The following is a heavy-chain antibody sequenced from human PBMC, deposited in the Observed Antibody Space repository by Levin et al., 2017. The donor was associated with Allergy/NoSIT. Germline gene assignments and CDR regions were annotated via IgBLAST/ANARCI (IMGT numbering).Heavy chain of an antibody. D-gene: IGHD5-18*01. Sequence: GESLKISCKGSGYSFTSYWIGWVRQMPGKGLEWMGIIYPGDSDTRYSPSFQGQVTISADKSISTAYLQWSSLKASDTAMYYCARRGYSYGLPNDSSGLYGYGMDVWGQGTTVTVSS. CDR2: IYPGDSDT. CDR1: GYSFTSYW. J-gene: IGHJ6*02. CDR3: ARRGYSYGLPNDSSGLYGYGMDV. V-gene: IGHV5-51*01.